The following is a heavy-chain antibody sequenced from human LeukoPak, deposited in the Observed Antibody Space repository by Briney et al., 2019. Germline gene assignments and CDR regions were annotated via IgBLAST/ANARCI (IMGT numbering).Heavy chain of an antibody. Sequence: GASVKVSCKASGYTFTAYYIHCVRQAPGRGLEWMGWIDPHSGCANYAQKFQGRVTMTRDTSISTAYMELSRLISDDTAVYYCARWLLRLGDLSSWGQGTLVTVSS. CDR1: GYTFTAYY. J-gene: IGHJ4*02. V-gene: IGHV1-2*02. CDR2: IDPHSGCA. D-gene: IGHD3-16*02. CDR3: ARWLLRLGDLSS.